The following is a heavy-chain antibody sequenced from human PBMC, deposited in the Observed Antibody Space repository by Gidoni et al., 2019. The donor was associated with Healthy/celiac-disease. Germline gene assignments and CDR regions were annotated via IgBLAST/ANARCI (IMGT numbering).Heavy chain of an antibody. CDR1: GFTFDDYA. CDR2: ISWNSGSI. CDR3: AKDMVSGYDYYYGMDV. V-gene: IGHV3-9*01. D-gene: IGHD5-12*01. J-gene: IGHJ6*02. Sequence: EVQLVESGGGLVQPGRSLRLSCADSGFTFDDYAMHWVRQAPGKGLAWVSGISWNSGSIGYADSVKGRFTISRDNAKNSLYLQMNSLRAEDTALYYCAKDMVSGYDYYYGMDVWGQGTTVTVSS.